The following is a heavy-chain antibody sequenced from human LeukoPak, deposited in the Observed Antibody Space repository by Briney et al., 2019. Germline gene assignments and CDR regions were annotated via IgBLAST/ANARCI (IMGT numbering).Heavy chain of an antibody. CDR2: IYYSGST. V-gene: IGHV4-61*10. J-gene: IGHJ4*02. CDR3: AREALGIAAAESEPL. D-gene: IGHD6-13*01. Sequence: PSQTLSLTCTVSGGSISSGSYYWSWIRQPAGKGLEWIGYIYYSGSTNYNPSLKSRVTISVDTSKNQFSLKLSSVTAADTAVYYCAREALGIAAAESEPLWGQGTLVTVSS. CDR1: GGSISSGSYY.